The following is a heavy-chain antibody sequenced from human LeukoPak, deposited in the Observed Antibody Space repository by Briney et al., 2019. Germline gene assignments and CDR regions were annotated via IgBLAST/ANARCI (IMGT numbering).Heavy chain of an antibody. D-gene: IGHD1-26*01. J-gene: IGHJ4*02. CDR3: ARARKRGATSIGVFDY. Sequence: GESLKISCKGSGYSFTSYWIGWVRQMPGKGLEWMGIIYPGDSDTRYSPSFQGQVTISADKSISTAYLQWSSLKASDTAMYYCARARKRGATSIGVFDYWGQGTLVTVSS. V-gene: IGHV5-51*01. CDR1: GYSFTSYW. CDR2: IYPGDSDT.